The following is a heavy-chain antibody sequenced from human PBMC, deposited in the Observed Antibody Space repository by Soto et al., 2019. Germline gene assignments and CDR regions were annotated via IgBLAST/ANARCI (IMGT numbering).Heavy chain of an antibody. V-gene: IGHV4-30-4*01. D-gene: IGHD2-15*01. CDR3: AREGSSSPEYFDF. J-gene: IGHJ4*02. Sequence: PSETLSLTCSVSGGSISSDDYYWTWIRQPPGEGLEWIGYIYYTGRTSSTPSLESRVTIPIDTSKNQFSLKLSSVSAADTAVYYCAREGSSSPEYFDFWGPGTLVTVSS. CDR2: IYYTGRT. CDR1: GGSISSDDYY.